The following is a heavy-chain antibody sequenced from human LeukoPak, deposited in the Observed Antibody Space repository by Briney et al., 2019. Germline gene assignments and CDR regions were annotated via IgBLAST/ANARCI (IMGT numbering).Heavy chain of an antibody. J-gene: IGHJ4*02. CDR2: IGPSSSYI. Sequence: GGSLRLSCAASGFTFSSYSMNWVRQAPGKGLEWVSSIGPSSSYIYYADSLKGRFTISRDNAKKSLYLQMNSLRAEDTAVYYCARGQLYYDSSGFDYWGQGTLVTVSS. D-gene: IGHD3-22*01. CDR1: GFTFSSYS. CDR3: ARGQLYYDSSGFDY. V-gene: IGHV3-21*01.